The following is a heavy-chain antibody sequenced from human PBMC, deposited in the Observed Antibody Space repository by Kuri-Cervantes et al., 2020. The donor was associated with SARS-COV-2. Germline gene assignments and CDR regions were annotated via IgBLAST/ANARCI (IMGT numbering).Heavy chain of an antibody. CDR1: GFTFITYP. CDR3: ARDPVIERWLADWYFDV. V-gene: IGHV3-30*07. CDR2: ISFDGSDI. D-gene: IGHD6-19*01. Sequence: GESLKISCAASGFTFITYPMHWVRQAPGKGLEWVALISFDGSDIHYADSVKGRFTISRDNSKNTLYLQMNSLRAEDTAVYYCARDPVIERWLADWYFDVWGRGTLVTVSS. J-gene: IGHJ2*01.